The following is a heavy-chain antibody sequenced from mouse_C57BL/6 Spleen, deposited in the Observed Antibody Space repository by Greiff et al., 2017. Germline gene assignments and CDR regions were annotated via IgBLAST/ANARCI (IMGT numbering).Heavy chain of an antibody. J-gene: IGHJ1*03. CDR1: GYPFTDYN. V-gene: IGHV1-18*01. Sequence: VQLKESGPELVKPGASVKIPCKASGYPFTDYNMDWVKQSHGKSLEWIGDINPNNGGTIYNQKFKGKATLTVDTSSSTAYMELRSLTSEDTAVYYCARRRISGRTCGSNGYFDVWGTGTTVTVSS. CDR2: INPNNGGT. CDR3: ARRRISGRTCGSNGYFDV. D-gene: IGHD1-1*01.